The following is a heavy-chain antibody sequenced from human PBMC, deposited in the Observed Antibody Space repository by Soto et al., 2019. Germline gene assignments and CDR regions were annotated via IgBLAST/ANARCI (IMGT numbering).Heavy chain of an antibody. Sequence: QVQLQESGPGLVKPSETLSLTCTVSGGSISNHYWSWIRQPPGKGLEWIGDIYYNGNTNYNPSLKSRATTSVATSKTQCSLRLRSGTAADTAVYYCARSDWYSEYWGQGTLVPASS. J-gene: IGHJ4*02. CDR3: ARSDWYSEY. V-gene: IGHV4-59*11. CDR2: IYYNGNT. D-gene: IGHD2-21*02. CDR1: GGSISNHY.